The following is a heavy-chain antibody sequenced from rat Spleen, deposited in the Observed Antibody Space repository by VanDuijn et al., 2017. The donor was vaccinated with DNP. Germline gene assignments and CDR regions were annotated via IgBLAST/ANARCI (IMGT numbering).Heavy chain of an antibody. V-gene: IGHV3-3*01. CDR1: GYSITSSYR. CDR2: INSAGTT. J-gene: IGHJ4*01. D-gene: IGHD1-4*01. CDR3: ARWPGYNPPYAMDA. Sequence: EVQLQESGPGLVKPSQSLSLICSVTGYSITSSYRWNWIRKFPGNKLEGMGSINSAGTTKYNPSLKSRISITRDTSKNQLFLQVNSVTTEDTATYHCARWPGYNPPYAMDAWGQGTSVTVSS.